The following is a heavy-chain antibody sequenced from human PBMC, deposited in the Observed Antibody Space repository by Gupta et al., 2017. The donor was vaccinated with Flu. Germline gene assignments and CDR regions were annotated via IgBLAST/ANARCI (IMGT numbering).Heavy chain of an antibody. CDR3: ARHERSYYDSLTGYQTRGPIDY. CDR2: IYYTGST. D-gene: IGHD3-9*01. V-gene: IGHV4-39*01. CDR1: GGSITSSDYY. Sequence: QLQLQESGPGRMKPSETLSLTCTVSGGSITSSDYYWGWIRQPPGKGLEWIGSIYYTGSTYDSPSLKSRLTISVDTSKNQFSLRLKSVTAADTALYYCARHERSYYDSLTGYQTRGPIDYWGQGTLVTVSS. J-gene: IGHJ4*02.